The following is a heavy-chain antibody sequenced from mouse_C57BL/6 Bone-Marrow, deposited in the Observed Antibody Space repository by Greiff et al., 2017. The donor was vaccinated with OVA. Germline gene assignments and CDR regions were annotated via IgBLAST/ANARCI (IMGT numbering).Heavy chain of an antibody. Sequence: VKLMESGAELARPGASVKMSCKASGYTFTSYTMHWVKQRPGQGLEWIGYINPSSGYTKYNQKFKDKATLTADKSSSTAYMQRSSLTSEDSAFYYCARWSSSGGPFAYWGQGTLVTVSA. J-gene: IGHJ3*01. CDR3: ARWSSSGGPFAY. V-gene: IGHV1-4*01. CDR2: INPSSGYT. D-gene: IGHD3-2*02. CDR1: GYTFTSYT.